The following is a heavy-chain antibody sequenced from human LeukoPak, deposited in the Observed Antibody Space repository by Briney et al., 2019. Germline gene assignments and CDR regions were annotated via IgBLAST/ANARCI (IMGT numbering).Heavy chain of an antibody. Sequence: ASVKVSCKASGYTFTSYAISWVRQAPGQGLEWMEWIRVYNGNANYPQKFQGRVTMSTDTSTGTAYMELRSLRSDGTAVYYCARYAQDTNGWYYFDYWGQGTLVTVSS. D-gene: IGHD2-8*01. J-gene: IGHJ4*02. V-gene: IGHV1-18*01. CDR2: IRVYNGNA. CDR1: GYTFTSYA. CDR3: ARYAQDTNGWYYFDY.